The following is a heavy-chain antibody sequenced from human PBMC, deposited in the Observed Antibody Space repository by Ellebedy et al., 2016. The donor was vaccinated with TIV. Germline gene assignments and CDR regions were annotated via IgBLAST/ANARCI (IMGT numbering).Heavy chain of an antibody. CDR2: IYPSISP. CDR1: GGSISVGDYS. CDR3: ARGLIRGVVLDY. Sequence: MPSETLSLTCSVSGGSISVGDYSWHWLRQPPGKGLEWIGDIYPSISPYYNPSLKSRLTVSVDRAKNQFSLKLTSVTAADTAVYYCARGLIRGVVLDYWGQGTLVTVSS. D-gene: IGHD3-10*01. V-gene: IGHV4-30-2*01. J-gene: IGHJ4*02.